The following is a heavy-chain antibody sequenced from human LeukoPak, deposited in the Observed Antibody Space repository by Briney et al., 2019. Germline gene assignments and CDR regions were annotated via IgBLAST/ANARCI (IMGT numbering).Heavy chain of an antibody. CDR2: ISYGGSNK. CDR1: GFTFSSYT. D-gene: IGHD3-10*01. V-gene: IGHV3-30-3*01. CDR3: ATNSGSSYNWFDP. J-gene: IGHJ5*02. Sequence: SGGSLRLSCAASGFTFSSYTMYWVRQAPGKGLEWVAVISYGGSNKYYADSVKGRFTISRDNSKNTLYLQMNSLRAEDTAVYYCATNSGSSYNWFDPWGQGTLVTVSS.